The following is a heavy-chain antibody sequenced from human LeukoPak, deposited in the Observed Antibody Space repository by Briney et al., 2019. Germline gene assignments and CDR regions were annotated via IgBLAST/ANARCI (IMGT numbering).Heavy chain of an antibody. V-gene: IGHV3-33*01. Sequence: PGRSLRLSCAASGFTFSSYGMHWVRQAPGKGLEWVAVIWYDGSNKYYADSVKGRFTISRDNSKNTLYLQMNSLRAEDTAVYYCARFYARGRGYYWGQGTLVTVSS. D-gene: IGHD2/OR15-2a*01. CDR2: IWYDGSNK. CDR3: ARFYARGRGYY. J-gene: IGHJ4*02. CDR1: GFTFSSYG.